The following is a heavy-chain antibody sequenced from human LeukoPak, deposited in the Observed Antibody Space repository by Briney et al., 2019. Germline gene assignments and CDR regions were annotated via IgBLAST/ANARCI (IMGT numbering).Heavy chain of an antibody. V-gene: IGHV3-23*01. D-gene: IGHD3-22*01. CDR2: ITSSGDGT. CDR3: AKDRPNYYGSNGHYYRRDDDY. J-gene: IGHJ4*02. Sequence: PGGSLRLSCAASGFTFSIYAMSWVRQAPGKGLQWVSSITSSGDGTYYADSVKGRFTISRDNSENMLYLQMNSLRVEDTAVYFCAKDRPNYYGSNGHYYRRDDDYWGQGTLVTVSS. CDR1: GFTFSIYA.